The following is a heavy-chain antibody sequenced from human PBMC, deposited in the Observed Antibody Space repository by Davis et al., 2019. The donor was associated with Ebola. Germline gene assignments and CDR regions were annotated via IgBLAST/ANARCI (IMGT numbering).Heavy chain of an antibody. CDR3: ANFRGVETIYYFDY. Sequence: GGSLRLSCAASGFIFRSYVMSWVRQAPGKGLEWVSTLGTSADTYYADSVKGRFTISRDNSKNTLYLQMNGLRVEDTAVYYCANFRGVETIYYFDYWGQGTLVTVSS. V-gene: IGHV3-23*01. CDR1: GFIFRSYV. J-gene: IGHJ4*02. CDR2: LGTSADT. D-gene: IGHD3-3*01.